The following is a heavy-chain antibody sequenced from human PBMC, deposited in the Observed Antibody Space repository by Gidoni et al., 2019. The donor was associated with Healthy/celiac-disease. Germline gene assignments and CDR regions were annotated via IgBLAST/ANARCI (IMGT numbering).Heavy chain of an antibody. D-gene: IGHD5-18*01. J-gene: IGHJ4*02. V-gene: IGHV3-23*01. CDR2: ISGSGGST. CDR1: GFTFSSYA. CDR3: AKDRDPIQLWLYYFDY. Sequence: EVQLLESGGGLVQPGGSLRLSCAASGFTFSSYAMSWVRQAPGKGLEWVSAISGSGGSTYYADSVKGRFTISRDNSKNTLYLQMNSLRAEDTAVYYCAKDRDPIQLWLYYFDYWGQGTLVTVSS.